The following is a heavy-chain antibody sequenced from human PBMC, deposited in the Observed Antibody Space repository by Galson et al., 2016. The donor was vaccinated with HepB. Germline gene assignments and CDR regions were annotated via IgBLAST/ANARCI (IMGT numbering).Heavy chain of an antibody. V-gene: IGHV3-21*01. CDR1: GFTLSSYN. J-gene: IGHJ6*02. Sequence: SLRLSCAASGFTLSSYNMNWVRQSPGKGPEWVSSITNDGRDMYYANSVKGRFTLSRDDAKNSIDLQMNSLRAEDTALYYCVRESFCTTFICYKFYYYGMDVWGQGTTVTVSS. CDR3: VRESFCTTFICYKFYYYGMDV. CDR2: ITNDGRDM. D-gene: IGHD2/OR15-2a*01.